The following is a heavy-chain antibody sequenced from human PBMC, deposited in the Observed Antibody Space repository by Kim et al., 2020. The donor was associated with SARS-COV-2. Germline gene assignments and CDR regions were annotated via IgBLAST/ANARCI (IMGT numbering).Heavy chain of an antibody. D-gene: IGHD2-8*01. J-gene: IGHJ4*02. Sequence: PSTKSGVTISVATSKNQFSLRLSSVTAADTAVYYCARPSTNGEDFDYWGQGTLVTVSS. CDR3: ARPSTNGEDFDY. V-gene: IGHV4-39*01.